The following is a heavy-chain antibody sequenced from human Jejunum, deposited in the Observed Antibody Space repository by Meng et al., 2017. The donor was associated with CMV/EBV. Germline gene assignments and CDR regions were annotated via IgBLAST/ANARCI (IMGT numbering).Heavy chain of an antibody. CDR3: ARGDGWRFDY. Sequence: LGKSGHELKKSGDSGKVSCQAAGLTFTSCSINWVRQVPGQGLEWMGWININTGNPPYAQGFTVRFVFSLDTSVRTAYLQIDSLKADDTAVYYCARGDGWRFDYWGQGTLFTVSS. CDR2: ININTGNP. V-gene: IGHV7-4-1*01. J-gene: IGHJ4*02. CDR1: GLTFTSCS. D-gene: IGHD5-24*01.